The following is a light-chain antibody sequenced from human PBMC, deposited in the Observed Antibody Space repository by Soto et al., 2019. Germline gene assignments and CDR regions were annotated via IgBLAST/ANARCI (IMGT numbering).Light chain of an antibody. CDR3: STWDASLSGRV. CDR2: SDD. Sequence: QSVLTQPPSASGIPGQKVTISCSGASSNTENNFVSWYQEVPGTAPKLLIYSDDQRPSEVPDRVSGSKSGTSASLAISGLRSEDEAYYYCSTWDASLSGRVFGGGTKQTVL. V-gene: IGLV1-47*02. J-gene: IGLJ3*02. CDR1: SSNTENNF.